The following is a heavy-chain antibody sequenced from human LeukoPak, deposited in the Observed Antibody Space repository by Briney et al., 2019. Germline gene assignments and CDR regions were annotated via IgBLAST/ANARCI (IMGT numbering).Heavy chain of an antibody. V-gene: IGHV1-69*10. CDR1: GGTFSSYA. D-gene: IGHD5-24*01. CDR2: IIPILGIA. Sequence: GASVKVSCKASGGTFSSYAISWVRQAPGQGLEWMGRIIPILGIANYAQKFRGRVTITADKSTSTAYVELSSLRTEDTAVYCCARDLNREGYEFDYWGQGTLVTVSS. CDR3: ARDLNREGYEFDY. J-gene: IGHJ4*02.